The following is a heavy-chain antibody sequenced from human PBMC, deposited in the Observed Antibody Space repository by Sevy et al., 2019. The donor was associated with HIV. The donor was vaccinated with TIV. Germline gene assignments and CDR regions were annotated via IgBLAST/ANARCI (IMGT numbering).Heavy chain of an antibody. J-gene: IGHJ4*02. CDR3: AKDGAGWELEWHFDY. Sequence: GGSLRLSCAASGFTFSSYGMHWVRQAPGKGLEWVAFIRYDGSNKYYADSVKGRFTISRDNSKNTLYLQMNSLRAEDTAVYYCAKDGAGWELEWHFDYWGQGTLVTVSS. CDR2: IRYDGSNK. V-gene: IGHV3-30*02. D-gene: IGHD1-26*01. CDR1: GFTFSSYG.